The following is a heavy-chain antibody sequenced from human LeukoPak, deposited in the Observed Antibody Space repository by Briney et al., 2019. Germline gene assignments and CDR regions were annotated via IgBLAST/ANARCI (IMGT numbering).Heavy chain of an antibody. CDR1: GFTFSSYA. D-gene: IGHD2-15*01. V-gene: IGHV3-23*01. Sequence: GGSLRLSCAASGFTFSSYAMSWVRQAPGKGLEWVSAISGSGGSTYYADPVKGRFTISRDNSKNTLYLQMDSLRAEDTAVYYCARDFGYCSGGSCYSLRTAFDYWGQGTLVTVSS. J-gene: IGHJ4*02. CDR2: ISGSGGST. CDR3: ARDFGYCSGGSCYSLRTAFDY.